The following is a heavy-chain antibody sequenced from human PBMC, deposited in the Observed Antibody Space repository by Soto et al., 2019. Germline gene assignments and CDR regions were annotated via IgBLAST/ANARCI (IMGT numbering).Heavy chain of an antibody. CDR3: ARGLSAGKGSPPYX. CDR1: GFTFSSFA. CDR2: ISGSGGST. Sequence: GGSLRLSCAASGFTFSSFAMSWVRQAPGKGLDWVSSISGSGGSTYSADSVKGRLTIPRDNSKKTLYLQMSSLRAEDTAVYYCARGLSAGKGSPPYXWGQGSLFTVSX. V-gene: IGHV3-23*01. J-gene: IGHJ4*02. D-gene: IGHD6-13*01.